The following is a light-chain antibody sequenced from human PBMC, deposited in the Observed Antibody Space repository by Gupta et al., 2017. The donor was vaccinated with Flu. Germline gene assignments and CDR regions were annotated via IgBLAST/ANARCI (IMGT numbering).Light chain of an antibody. J-gene: IGKJ2*01. V-gene: IGKV1-5*03. Sequence: PSTLSASVGDRVTITSLSSHSISRWLAWYQQKPGKAPKLLIYKASNLESGVPSRFSGSGSGAEFTLTISSLQPDDFATYYCQHYHGFPYTFGQGTRLEMK. CDR2: KAS. CDR1: HSISRW. CDR3: QHYHGFPYT.